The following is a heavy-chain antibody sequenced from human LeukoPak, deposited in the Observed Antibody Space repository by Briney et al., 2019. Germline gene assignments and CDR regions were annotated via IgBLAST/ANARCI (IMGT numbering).Heavy chain of an antibody. CDR3: AKQSYARSLGE. V-gene: IGHV3-23*01. J-gene: IGHJ4*02. CDR1: GFPFRDFS. Sequence: GGSLRLSCATSGFPFRDFSMSWVRQAPGKGLEWISTTNSGGTSTYYAESVKGRFTISRDNSKNTLYLQMSSLRVEDTAVYYCAKQSYARSLGEGGPGTLVSVSS. CDR2: TNSGGTST. D-gene: IGHD2-8*01.